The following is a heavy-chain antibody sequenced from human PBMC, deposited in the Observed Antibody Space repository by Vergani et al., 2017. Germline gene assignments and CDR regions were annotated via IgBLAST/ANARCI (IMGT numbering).Heavy chain of an antibody. Sequence: QMQLQESGPGLVKPSETLSLSCTVSGASISTSSYAWGWIRQPPGKTLEWIGPVFYVGRTSYNPSLKSRVTLSLDTSKKHIPLHLTSVTAADTAVYYCARHISVVRPSSMTAFDYWGQGTLVTVSS. CDR2: VFYVGRT. V-gene: IGHV4-39*01. CDR1: GASISTSSYA. CDR3: ARHISVVRPSSMTAFDY. D-gene: IGHD2-21*01. J-gene: IGHJ4*02.